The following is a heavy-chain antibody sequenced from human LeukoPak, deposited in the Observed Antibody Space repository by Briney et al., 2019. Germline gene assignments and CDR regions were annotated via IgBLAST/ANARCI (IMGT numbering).Heavy chain of an antibody. CDR3: ARDDYGGTGATF. Sequence: SETLSLTCAVYGGSFSGYYWSWIRQPPGKGLEWIGEINHSGSTNYNPSLKSRVTISVDTSKNQFSLRLSSVTAADTAVYYCARDDYGGTGATFWGQGTLVTVSS. D-gene: IGHD4-23*01. CDR1: GGSFSGYY. V-gene: IGHV4-34*01. CDR2: INHSGST. J-gene: IGHJ4*02.